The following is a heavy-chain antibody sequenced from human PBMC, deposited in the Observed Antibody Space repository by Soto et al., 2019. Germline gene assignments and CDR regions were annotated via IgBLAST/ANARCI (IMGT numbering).Heavy chain of an antibody. CDR3: AKDGNSGSYYLFDY. Sequence: DVQLVESGGVVVQPGGSLRLSCAASGFTFDDYIMHWVRQAPGKGLEWVSLISWDGDSTYYADSVKGRFTISRDNSKNSLYLQMNSLRTEDTALYYCAKDGNSGSYYLFDYWGQGTLVTVSS. V-gene: IGHV3-43*01. J-gene: IGHJ4*02. D-gene: IGHD1-26*01. CDR2: ISWDGDST. CDR1: GFTFDDYI.